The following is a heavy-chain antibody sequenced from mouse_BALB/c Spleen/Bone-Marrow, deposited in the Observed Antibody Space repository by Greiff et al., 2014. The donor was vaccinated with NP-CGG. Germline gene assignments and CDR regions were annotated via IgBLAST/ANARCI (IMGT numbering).Heavy chain of an antibody. D-gene: IGHD1-1*01. Sequence: QVQLQQSGAELAKPGASVKMSCKASDYTFTNYWMHWVKQRPGQGPEWIGYINPSTGYTEYNQKFKDKATLTADKSSSTAYMQLSSLTSEDSAVYYCARIYYYGRDYWGQGTTLTVSS. CDR2: INPSTGYT. CDR1: DYTFTNYW. V-gene: IGHV1-7*01. J-gene: IGHJ2*01. CDR3: ARIYYYGRDY.